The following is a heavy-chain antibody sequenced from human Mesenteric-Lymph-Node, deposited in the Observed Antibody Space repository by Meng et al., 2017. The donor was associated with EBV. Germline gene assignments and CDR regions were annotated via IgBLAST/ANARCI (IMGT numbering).Heavy chain of an antibody. Sequence: LHPPAPVLVKPPQTLTLTCAISGDSVSGNSAASNWIRQSPSRGLEWLGRTYYRSKWYNDYAVSVKSRITINPDTSKNQFSLQLNSVTPEDTAVYYCARGSGSYYDFDYWGQGTLVTVSS. D-gene: IGHD1-26*01. CDR2: TYYRSKWYN. J-gene: IGHJ4*02. V-gene: IGHV6-1*01. CDR1: GDSVSGNSAA. CDR3: ARGSGSYYDFDY.